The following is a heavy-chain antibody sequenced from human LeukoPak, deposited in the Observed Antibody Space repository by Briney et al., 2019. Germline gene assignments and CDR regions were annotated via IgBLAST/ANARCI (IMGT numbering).Heavy chain of an antibody. D-gene: IGHD5-18*01. Sequence: SETLSLTCTVSGGSISSGSYYWSWIRQPAGKGLEWIGRTYTSGSTNYNPSLKSRVTISVDTSKNQFSLKLSSVTAADTAVYYCARDGGYSYGYLYWGQGTLVTVSS. CDR2: TYTSGST. CDR3: ARDGGYSYGYLY. V-gene: IGHV4-61*02. J-gene: IGHJ4*02. CDR1: GGSISSGSYY.